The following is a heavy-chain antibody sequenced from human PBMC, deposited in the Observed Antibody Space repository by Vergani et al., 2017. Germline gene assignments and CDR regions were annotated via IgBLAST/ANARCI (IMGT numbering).Heavy chain of an antibody. CDR2: IIPILGTA. CDR3: ARRDSGSYYDGPFDD. J-gene: IGHJ4*02. CDR1: GGTFSSYA. D-gene: IGHD1-26*01. V-gene: IGHV1-69*11. Sequence: QVQLVQSGAEVKKPGSSVKVSCKASGGTFSSYAISWVRQAPGQGLEWMGRIIPILGTANYAQKFQGRVTITADESTSTADMELSSLRSEDTAVYYCARRDSGSYYDGPFDDWGQGTLVTVSS.